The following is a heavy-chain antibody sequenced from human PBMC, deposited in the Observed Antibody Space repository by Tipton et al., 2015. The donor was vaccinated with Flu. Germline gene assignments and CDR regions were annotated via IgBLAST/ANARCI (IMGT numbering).Heavy chain of an antibody. CDR2: IYPGDSDT. D-gene: IGHD3-10*01. J-gene: IGHJ2*01. V-gene: IGHV5-51*01. CDR1: GYSFTNNW. Sequence: QLVQSGAEAKKPGESLKISCKVSGYSFTNNWIGWVRQMPGKGLEWMGIIYPGDSDTRYSPSFQGQVTISADKSITTAHLQWSSLKASDTAIYYCVRQPGGVRYFDLWGRGTLVTVSS. CDR3: VRQPGGVRYFDL.